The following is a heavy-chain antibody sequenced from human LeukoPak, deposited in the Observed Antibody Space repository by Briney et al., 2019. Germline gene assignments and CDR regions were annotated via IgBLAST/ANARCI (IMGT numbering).Heavy chain of an antibody. V-gene: IGHV3-23*01. CDR2: ISGSGGST. CDR3: AKEILPASTFFDP. J-gene: IGHJ5*02. Sequence: GGSLTLSCAASGFTFRSYAMSWVRQAPGKGLEWISAISGSGGSTYYADSVKGRFTISRGNSKKTLYVQMTSLRAEDTAVYYCAKEILPASTFFDPWGQGTLVTVSS. CDR1: GFTFRSYA. D-gene: IGHD2-2*01.